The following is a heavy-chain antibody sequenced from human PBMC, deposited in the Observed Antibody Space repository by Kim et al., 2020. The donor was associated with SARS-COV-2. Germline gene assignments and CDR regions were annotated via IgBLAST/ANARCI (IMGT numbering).Heavy chain of an antibody. CDR3: TTVVLFGYCSGGSCYRPSHKIDY. CDR2: IKSKTDGGTT. CDR1: GFTFSNAW. V-gene: IGHV3-15*01. J-gene: IGHJ4*02. D-gene: IGHD2-15*01. Sequence: GGSLRLSCAASGFTFSNAWMSWVRQAPGKGLEWVGRIKSKTDGGTTDYAAPVKGRFTISRDDSKNTLYLQMNSLKTEDTAVYYCTTVVLFGYCSGGSCYRPSHKIDYWGQGTLVTVSS.